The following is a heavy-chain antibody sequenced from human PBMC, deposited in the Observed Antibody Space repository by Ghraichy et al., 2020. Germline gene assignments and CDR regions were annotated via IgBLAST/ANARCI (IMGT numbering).Heavy chain of an antibody. CDR2: INPSAGST. J-gene: IGHJ4*02. CDR1: GYSFTTHY. D-gene: IGHD3-22*01. V-gene: IGHV1-46*01. CDR3: ATLPSYSDRRGYFDY. Sequence: ASVKVSCKASGYSFTTHYIHWVRQAPGQGLEWMGVINPSAGSTSYTQKFRGRLTLTRDTSTSIVYMDLSSLSPEDTAVYYCATLPSYSDRRGYFDYWGQGTLVSVSS.